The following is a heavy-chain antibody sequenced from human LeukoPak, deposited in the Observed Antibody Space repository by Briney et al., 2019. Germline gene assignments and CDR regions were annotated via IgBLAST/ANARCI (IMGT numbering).Heavy chain of an antibody. CDR2: IYYTGST. V-gene: IGHV4-59*01. D-gene: IGHD2-2*01. CDR1: GGSIDSYY. J-gene: IGHJ4*02. Sequence: PSETLSLTCTVSGGSIDSYYWSWIRQPPGKGLEWIGCIYYTGSTEYHPSLKSRVTISLDTSKNQFSLKLTSVTAADTAVYYCARVYQSADYYFVYWGQGNLVSVSS. CDR3: ARVYQSADYYFVY.